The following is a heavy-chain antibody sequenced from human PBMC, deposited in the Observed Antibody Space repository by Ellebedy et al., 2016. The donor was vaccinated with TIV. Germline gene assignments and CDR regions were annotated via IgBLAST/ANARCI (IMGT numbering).Heavy chain of an antibody. J-gene: IGHJ3*02. V-gene: IGHV1-46*01. CDR3: ARVATVVTPRGAFDI. Sequence: ASVKVSXKASGYTFTSYYMHWVRQAPGQGLEWMGIINPSGGSTSYAQKFQGRVTMTRDTSTSTVYMELSSLRSEDTAVYYCARVATVVTPRGAFDIWGQGTMVTVSS. CDR1: GYTFTSYY. CDR2: INPSGGST. D-gene: IGHD4-23*01.